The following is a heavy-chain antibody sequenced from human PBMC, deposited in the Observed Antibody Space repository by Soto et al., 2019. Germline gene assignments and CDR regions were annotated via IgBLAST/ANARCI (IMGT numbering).Heavy chain of an antibody. CDR1: GGTFSSYA. Sequence: QVQLVQSGAEVKKPGSSVKVSCKASGGTFSSYAISWVRQAPGQGLEWMGGIIPIFGTANYAQKFQGRVTITADESTGTAYMELSSLRSEDTAVYYCARGGRGVLMVYATYYFDYWGQGTLVTVSS. D-gene: IGHD2-8*01. CDR2: IIPIFGTA. CDR3: ARGGRGVLMVYATYYFDY. J-gene: IGHJ4*02. V-gene: IGHV1-69*01.